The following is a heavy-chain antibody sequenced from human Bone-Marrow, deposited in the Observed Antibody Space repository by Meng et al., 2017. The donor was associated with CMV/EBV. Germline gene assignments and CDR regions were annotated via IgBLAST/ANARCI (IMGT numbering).Heavy chain of an antibody. Sequence: GESLKISCAASGFTFSRYWMSWVRQAPGKGLEWVGRNKSKTDGGTTDYAAPVKGRFTISRDDSKNTLYLQMHSLKTEDTAVYYCTTDRPVAARHYGMDVWGQGTTVTVSS. CDR2: NKSKTDGGTT. D-gene: IGHD6-6*01. J-gene: IGHJ6*02. CDR3: TTDRPVAARHYGMDV. CDR1: GFTFSRYW. V-gene: IGHV3-15*01.